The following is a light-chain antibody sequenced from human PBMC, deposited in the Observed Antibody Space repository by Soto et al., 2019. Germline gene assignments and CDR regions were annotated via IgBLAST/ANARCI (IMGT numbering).Light chain of an antibody. J-gene: IGLJ1*01. CDR1: SSDVGGYDH. Sequence: QSALTQPASVSGSPGQSITISCTGTSSDVGGYDHVSWYQLHPGKAPKLMVFEVSNRPSGVSYRFSGSKSGNTASLTISGLQGEDEADYYCSSYTISRTYVFGTGTKVTVL. CDR3: SSYTISRTYV. CDR2: EVS. V-gene: IGLV2-14*01.